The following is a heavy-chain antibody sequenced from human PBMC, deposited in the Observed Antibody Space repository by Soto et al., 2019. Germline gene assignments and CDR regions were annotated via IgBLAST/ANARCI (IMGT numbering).Heavy chain of an antibody. CDR1: GGSISSSSYY. V-gene: IGHV4-39*01. CDR3: VSLYDILTGYSYLGPWFDP. Sequence: PSETLSLTCTVSGGSISSSSYYWGWIRQPPGKGLEWIGSIYYSGSTYYNPSLKSRVTISVDTSKNQFSLKLSSVTAADTAVFYCVSLYDILTGYSYLGPWFDPWGQGTLVTVSS. J-gene: IGHJ5*02. D-gene: IGHD3-9*01. CDR2: IYYSGST.